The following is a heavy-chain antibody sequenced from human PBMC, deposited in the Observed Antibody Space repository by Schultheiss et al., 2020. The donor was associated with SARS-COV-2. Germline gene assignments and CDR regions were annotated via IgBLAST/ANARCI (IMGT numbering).Heavy chain of an antibody. J-gene: IGHJ5*02. CDR2: INHSGST. V-gene: IGHV4-34*01. D-gene: IGHD6-13*01. Sequence: SETLSLTCAVYGGSFSGYYWSWIRQPPGKGLEWIGEINHSGSTNYNPSLKSRVTISVDTSKNQFSLKLSSVTAADTAVYYCARRRGTAAAGTNWFDPWGQGTLVTVSS. CDR3: ARRRGTAAAGTNWFDP. CDR1: GGSFSGYY.